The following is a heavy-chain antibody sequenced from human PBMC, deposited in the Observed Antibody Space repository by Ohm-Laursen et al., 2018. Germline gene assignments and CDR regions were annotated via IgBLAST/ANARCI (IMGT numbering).Heavy chain of an antibody. J-gene: IGHJ4*02. CDR2: IKQDGSEK. V-gene: IGHV3-7*01. D-gene: IGHD1-20*01. CDR3: ARNNNWNYFDY. CDR1: GFTFSSYW. Sequence: SLRLSRTASGFTFSSYWMSWVRQAPGKGLEWVANIKQDGSEKYYVDSVKGRFTISRDNAKNSLYLQMNSLRAEDTAVYYCARNNNWNYFDYWGQGTLVTVSS.